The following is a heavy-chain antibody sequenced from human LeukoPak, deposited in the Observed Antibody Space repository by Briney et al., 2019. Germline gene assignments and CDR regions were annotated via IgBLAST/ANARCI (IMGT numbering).Heavy chain of an antibody. J-gene: IGHJ4*02. CDR1: GYTFPSYY. CDR2: INPNGGDT. CDR3: ARGLDYDSSGYYPYYFAY. V-gene: IGHV1-46*01. Sequence: ASVKVSCKASGYTFPSYYLHWVRQAPGQGLEWMGMINPNGGDTSSAQNFQDRVTLTRDTSTTTGYMELSSLRSDDTAVYSCARGLDYDSSGYYPYYFAYWGQGTLVTVSS. D-gene: IGHD3-22*01.